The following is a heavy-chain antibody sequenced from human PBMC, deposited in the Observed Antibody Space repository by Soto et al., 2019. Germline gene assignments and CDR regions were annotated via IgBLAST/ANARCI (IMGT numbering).Heavy chain of an antibody. Sequence: EVQLLESGGGLVQPGGSLRLSCAASGFTFSSYAMSWVRQAPGKGLEWVSAISGSGGSTYYADSVKGRFTISRDNSKNTLYLQMNSLRAEDTAVYYCATVIGFTGSWSYYGYWGQGTLVTVSS. CDR3: ATVIGFTGSWSYYGY. CDR2: ISGSGGST. V-gene: IGHV3-23*01. D-gene: IGHD3-10*01. J-gene: IGHJ4*02. CDR1: GFTFSSYA.